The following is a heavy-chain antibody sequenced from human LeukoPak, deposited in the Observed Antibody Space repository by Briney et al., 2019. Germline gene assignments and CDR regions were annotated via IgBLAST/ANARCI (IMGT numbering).Heavy chain of an antibody. J-gene: IGHJ4*02. CDR1: GFTFSSYW. D-gene: IGHD4-17*01. V-gene: IGHV3-7*01. CDR2: IKQDGSEK. CDR3: ARGDYGDAQSVD. Sequence: PGGSLRLSCAASGFTFSSYWMSWVRQAPGKGLKWVANIKQDGSEKYFVDSVKGRFTISRDNAKNSLYLQMNSLRAEDTAVYYCARGDYGDAQSVDWGQGTLVTVSS.